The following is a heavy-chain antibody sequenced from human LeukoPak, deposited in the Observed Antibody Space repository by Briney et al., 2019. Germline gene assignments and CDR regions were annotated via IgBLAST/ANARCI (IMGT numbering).Heavy chain of an antibody. J-gene: IGHJ6*02. CDR2: IYDSGST. Sequence: SETLSLTCTVSGGSIWSSYYYWGWIRQPPGKGLEWIGSIYDSGSTNYNPSLKSRVTISVDTSKNQFSLKLSSVTAADTAVYYCARGLLFGVVVPAAIHNYYGMDVWGQGTTVTVSS. CDR1: GGSIWSSYYY. D-gene: IGHD2-2*01. CDR3: ARGLLFGVVVPAAIHNYYGMDV. V-gene: IGHV4-39*07.